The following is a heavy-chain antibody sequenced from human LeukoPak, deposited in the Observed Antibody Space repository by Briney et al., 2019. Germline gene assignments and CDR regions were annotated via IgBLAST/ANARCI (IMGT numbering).Heavy chain of an antibody. CDR3: ATRGYYYDSSGYYFV. D-gene: IGHD3-22*01. J-gene: IGHJ4*02. V-gene: IGHV3-30*04. CDR2: ILYDGSNK. Sequence: PGGSLRLSCAASGFTFSSYATHWVRQAPGKGLEGVGVILYDGSNKYYADSVKGRFTISRDNSKNTLYLQMNSLRAEDTAVYYCATRGYYYDSSGYYFVWGQGTLVIVSS. CDR1: GFTFSSYA.